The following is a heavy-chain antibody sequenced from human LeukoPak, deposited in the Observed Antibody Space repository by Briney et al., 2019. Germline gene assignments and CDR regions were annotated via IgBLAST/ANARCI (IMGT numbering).Heavy chain of an antibody. CDR1: GYTFTSYD. J-gene: IGHJ2*01. CDR2: MNPNSGNT. V-gene: IGHV1-8*01. Sequence: ASVKVSCKASGYTFTSYDINWVRQATGQGLEWMGWMNPNSGNTGYAQKFQGRVTMTRNTSISTAYMELNSLRAEDTAVYYCAKDLRTYYGSGNLNWYFDLWGRGTLVTVSS. CDR3: AKDLRTYYGSGNLNWYFDL. D-gene: IGHD3-10*01.